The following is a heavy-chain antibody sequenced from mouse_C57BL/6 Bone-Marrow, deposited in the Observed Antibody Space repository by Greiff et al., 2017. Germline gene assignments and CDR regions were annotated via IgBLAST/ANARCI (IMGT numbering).Heavy chain of an antibody. J-gene: IGHJ1*03. CDR3: ARNVRWGYFDV. CDR1: GFSLTSYG. D-gene: IGHD1-1*02. Sequence: QVQLKESGPGLVQPSQSLSITCTVSGFSLTSYGVHWVRQSPGKGLEWLGVIWSGGSTDYNAAFISRLSISKDNSKSQVFFKMSSLQADDTAIYYCARNVRWGYFDVWGTGTTVTVSS. V-gene: IGHV2-2*01. CDR2: IWSGGST.